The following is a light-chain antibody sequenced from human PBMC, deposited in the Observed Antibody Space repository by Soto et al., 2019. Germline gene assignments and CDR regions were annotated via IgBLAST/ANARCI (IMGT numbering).Light chain of an antibody. V-gene: IGKV1-5*03. CDR3: QHYNSYSEA. CDR2: KAS. J-gene: IGKJ1*01. CDR1: QTISSC. Sequence: DIQITQYPSTLSGSVGERVTITCRASQTISSCFAWYQQKPGKGTKLQLYKASNLKSGVRSRISGSGSGTEFALTISSLQPDDFATYYSQHYNSYSEAFGQGTKVDIK.